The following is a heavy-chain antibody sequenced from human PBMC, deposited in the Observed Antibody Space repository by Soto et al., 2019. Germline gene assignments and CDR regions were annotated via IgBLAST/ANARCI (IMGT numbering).Heavy chain of an antibody. Sequence: QVQLVQSGAEVKKPESSVRVSCKASGGTFNSYAITWVRQAPGQGLEWMGGTIPMFGTTNYAEKFQGRVTITADESTNTAYMERSSLRSEETAVYYCTRCGIRYHSIGYYLGIDGMDVWGQGTTVIVSS. D-gene: IGHD3-22*01. CDR1: GGTFNSYA. V-gene: IGHV1-69*12. CDR2: TIPMFGTT. J-gene: IGHJ6*02. CDR3: TRCGIRYHSIGYYLGIDGMDV.